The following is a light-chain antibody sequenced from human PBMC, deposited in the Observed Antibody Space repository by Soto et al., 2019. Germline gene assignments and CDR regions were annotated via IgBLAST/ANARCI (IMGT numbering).Light chain of an antibody. V-gene: IGLV2-8*01. CDR1: RSEVGRYNY. CDR3: GSYAGSNNFDV. Sequence: SALTQPPPPSGAPGQLVTNSRPWSRSEVGRYNYVSWYQQHPGKAPKLIIYEVSKRPSGVPDRFSGSKSGNTASLTVSGLQAEDEADYYCGSYAGSNNFDVFGTGTKVTVL. J-gene: IGLJ1*01. CDR2: EVS.